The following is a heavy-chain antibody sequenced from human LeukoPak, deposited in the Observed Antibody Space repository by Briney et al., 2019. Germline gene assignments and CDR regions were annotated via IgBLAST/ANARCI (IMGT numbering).Heavy chain of an antibody. J-gene: IGHJ4*02. CDR1: GFTFSSYE. CDR2: IKPDGSEK. CDR3: ARNQRRLDY. D-gene: IGHD1-14*01. Sequence: GGSLRLSCAASGFTFSSYEMNWVRQAPGKGLELVAHIKPDGSEKYYVDSVKGRFTISRDNAKNSLYLQANSLRAEDTAVYYCARNQRRLDYWGQGTLVTVSS. V-gene: IGHV3-7*01.